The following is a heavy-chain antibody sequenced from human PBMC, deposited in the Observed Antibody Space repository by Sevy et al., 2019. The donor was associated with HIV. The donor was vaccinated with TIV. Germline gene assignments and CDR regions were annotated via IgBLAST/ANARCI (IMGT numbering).Heavy chain of an antibody. CDR1: GGSISSSSYY. V-gene: IGHV4-39*01. CDR2: IYSSGST. D-gene: IGHD3-9*01. J-gene: IGHJ6*02. Sequence: SETLSLTCTVSGGSISSSSYYWGWIRQPPGKGLEWIGSIYSSGSTYYNPSLKSRVTISVDTSKNQCSLKLSSVTAADTAVYYCARDILTSYQTSYYYGMDVWGQGTTVTVSS. CDR3: ARDILTSYQTSYYYGMDV.